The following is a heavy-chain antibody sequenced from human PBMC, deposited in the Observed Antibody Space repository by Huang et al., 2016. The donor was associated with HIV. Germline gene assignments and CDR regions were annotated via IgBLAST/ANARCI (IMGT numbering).Heavy chain of an antibody. CDR3: ARASWYEPRSWYFGL. D-gene: IGHD6-13*01. V-gene: IGHV4-34*01. CDR2: KHENGYT. J-gene: IGHJ2*01. Sequence: QVQLQQWGAGLLKPSETLSLTCAVYGGSVSGPYWSWIRQPPGKGLEWIAEKHENGYTNYTPSLKSRVTISVHTSRNQFSLKLNSVTAADAAVYYCARASWYEPRSWYFGLWGRGTLVTVSS. CDR1: GGSVSGPY.